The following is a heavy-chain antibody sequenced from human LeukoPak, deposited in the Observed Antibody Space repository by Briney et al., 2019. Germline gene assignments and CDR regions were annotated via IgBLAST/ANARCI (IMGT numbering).Heavy chain of an antibody. J-gene: IGHJ4*02. CDR2: ISDSGGGT. CDR1: GFTFNNYA. V-gene: IGHV3-23*01. D-gene: IGHD6-13*01. Sequence: PGGSLRLSCAASGFTFNNYAMSWVRQAPGRGLEWVSGISDSGGGTYYADSVKGRFTISRDNSKNTLYLQMNSLRAEDTAVYYCARAGYSSSWYYRFDYWGQGTLVTVSS. CDR3: ARAGYSSSWYYRFDY.